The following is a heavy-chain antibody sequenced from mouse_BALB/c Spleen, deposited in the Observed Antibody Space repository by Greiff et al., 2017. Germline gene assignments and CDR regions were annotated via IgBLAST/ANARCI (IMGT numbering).Heavy chain of an antibody. J-gene: IGHJ2*01. D-gene: IGHD1-1*01. Sequence: VQLQESGPGLVKPSQSLSLTCSVTGYSITSGYYWNWIRQFPGNLLEWMGYISYDGSNNYNPSLKNRISITRDTSKNQFFLKLNSVTTEDTATYYCALLLRPLDYWGQGTTLTVSS. V-gene: IGHV3-6*02. CDR2: ISYDGSN. CDR1: GYSITSGYY. CDR3: ALLLRPLDY.